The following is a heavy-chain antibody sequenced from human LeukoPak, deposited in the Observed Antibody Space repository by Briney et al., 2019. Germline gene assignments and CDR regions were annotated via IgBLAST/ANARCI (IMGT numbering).Heavy chain of an antibody. CDR2: IYHSGST. Sequence: SETLSLTCNVSGYSISSGYYWAWIRQSPGKGLEWIGSIYHSGSTYYNPSLKSRVTMSVDTSKKQFSLKLSSVTAADTAVYYCARVVYSGYDFRGAMDVWGKGTTVTVSS. CDR3: ARVVYSGYDFRGAMDV. CDR1: GYSISSGYY. J-gene: IGHJ6*03. V-gene: IGHV4-38-2*02. D-gene: IGHD5-12*01.